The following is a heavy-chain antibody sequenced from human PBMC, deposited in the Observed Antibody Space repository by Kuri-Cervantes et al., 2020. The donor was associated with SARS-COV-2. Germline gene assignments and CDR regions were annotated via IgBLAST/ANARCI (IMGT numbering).Heavy chain of an antibody. J-gene: IGHJ3*02. CDR1: GYSFSTYD. Sequence: ASVKVSCKASGYSFSTYDINWVRQASGQGLEWMGWMNPDTGNSGYAQKFQGRVTITRNTSISTAYMELSSLRSEDTAVYYCATDLPYYDFWSGSPYDSAFDIWGQGTMVTVSS. CDR3: ATDLPYYDFWSGSPYDSAFDI. CDR2: MNPDTGNS. V-gene: IGHV1-8*03. D-gene: IGHD3-3*01.